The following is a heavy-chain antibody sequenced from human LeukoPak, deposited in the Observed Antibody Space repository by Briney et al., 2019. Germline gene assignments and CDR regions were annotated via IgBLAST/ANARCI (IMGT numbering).Heavy chain of an antibody. Sequence: GRPLRLSCEASGFPLRNFGIHWLRQAPEKGLEGVAFIWNNRNGKHYAASVKGRFTISKDDSPNTAFLQMDGLRGAHTAMYYCAKGARIVWPTPIDSWGQGTLVSVSS. D-gene: IGHD2-21*01. CDR2: IWNNRNGK. CDR3: AKGARIVWPTPIDS. CDR1: GFPLRNFG. J-gene: IGHJ4*02. V-gene: IGHV3-33*02.